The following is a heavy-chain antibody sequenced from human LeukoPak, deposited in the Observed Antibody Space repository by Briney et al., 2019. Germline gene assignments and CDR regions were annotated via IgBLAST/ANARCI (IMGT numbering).Heavy chain of an antibody. D-gene: IGHD1-14*01. Sequence: SETLSLTCTVSGGSLSSGGYYWGWIRQHPGMGQEWLGSIYYSGSTYYTPSLKSRVNISVDTSKSQFALNLTSVTAAATAVYYCARVSSARNGFDYWGQGTLVTVSS. J-gene: IGHJ4*02. CDR2: IYYSGST. V-gene: IGHV4-31*03. CDR1: GGSLSSGGYY. CDR3: ARVSSARNGFDY.